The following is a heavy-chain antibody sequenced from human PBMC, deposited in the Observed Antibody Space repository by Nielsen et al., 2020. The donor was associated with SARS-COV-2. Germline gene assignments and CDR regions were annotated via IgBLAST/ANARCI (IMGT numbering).Heavy chain of an antibody. Sequence: SETLSFTCAVSGGSISSVGYSWSWIRQPPGKGLEWIGYIYHSGRTYYNPSLKSRVTISVDRSKNQFSLKLSSVTAADTAVYYCARGGRITFGGADDAFDIWGQGTMVTVSS. CDR1: GGSISSVGYS. CDR3: ARGGRITFGGADDAFDI. D-gene: IGHD3-16*01. J-gene: IGHJ3*02. V-gene: IGHV4-30-2*01. CDR2: IYHSGRT.